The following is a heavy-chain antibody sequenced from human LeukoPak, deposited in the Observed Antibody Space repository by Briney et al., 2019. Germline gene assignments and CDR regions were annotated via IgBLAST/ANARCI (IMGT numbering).Heavy chain of an antibody. D-gene: IGHD4-11*01. Sequence: GPSQTLSCAPSGITASSYAMTWVSQAPGKGLEWLSSISGRGHRTMDAESAEGRCTITRDNFKNTLYLQMNSLRAEDTAVYHCAKDPTGNYIGAFDMWGQGTMVTVSS. CDR2: ISGRGHRT. CDR3: AKDPTGNYIGAFDM. J-gene: IGHJ3*02. CDR1: GITASSYA. V-gene: IGHV3-23*01.